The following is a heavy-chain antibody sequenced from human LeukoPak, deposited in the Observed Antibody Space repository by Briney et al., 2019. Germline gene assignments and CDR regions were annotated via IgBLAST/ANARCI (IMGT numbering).Heavy chain of an antibody. V-gene: IGHV3-30-3*01. CDR3: ARDRPYCSGGSCYPRGLDY. J-gene: IGHJ4*02. CDR1: GFTFSSYA. CDR2: ISYGGSNK. D-gene: IGHD2-15*01. Sequence: GGSLRLSCAASGFTFSSYAMHWVRQAPGKGLEWVAVISYGGSNKYYADSVKGRFTISRDNSKNTLYLQMNSLRAEDTAVYYCARDRPYCSGGSCYPRGLDYWGQGTLVTVSS.